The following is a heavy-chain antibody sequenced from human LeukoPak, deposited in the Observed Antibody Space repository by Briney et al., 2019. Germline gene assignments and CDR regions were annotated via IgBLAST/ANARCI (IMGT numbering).Heavy chain of an antibody. J-gene: IGHJ6*03. V-gene: IGHV3-20*04. CDR3: AREADTTTYYMDV. CDR2: VIWNGDST. D-gene: IGHD5-18*01. Sequence: GGSLRLSCAASGFTFDDYGMSWVRHAPGKGLEWVSGVIWNGDSTAYADSVKGRFTISRDNARNSLYLQMNSLRAEDTALYYCAREADTTTYYMDVWGKGTTVTVSS. CDR1: GFTFDDYG.